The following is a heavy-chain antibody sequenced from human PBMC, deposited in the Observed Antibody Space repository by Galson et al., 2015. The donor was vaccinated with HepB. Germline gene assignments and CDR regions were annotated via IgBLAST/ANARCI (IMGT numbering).Heavy chain of an antibody. V-gene: IGHV5-10-1*01. D-gene: IGHD7-27*01. J-gene: IGHJ6*02. CDR1: GYTFTAFW. CDR3: ARLGHEGYHYYGMDV. Sequence: QSGAEVKKPGESLRISCKGSGYTFTAFWITWVRQIPGKGLEWMGRIEPTDSYTDYSPSFQGHVSMSVDKSSNTAYLQWSSLKVSDTAMYYCARLGHEGYHYYGMDVWGQGTTVTVSS. CDR2: IEPTDSYT.